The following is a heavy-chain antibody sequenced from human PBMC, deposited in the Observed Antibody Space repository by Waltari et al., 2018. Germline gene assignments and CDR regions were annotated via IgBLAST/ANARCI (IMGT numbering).Heavy chain of an antibody. V-gene: IGHV5-51*01. J-gene: IGHJ4*02. Sequence: EVQLVQSGAEVKKPGESLKISCKGSGYSFTSYWIGWVRQMPGKGLAWMGIIYPGDSDTRYSPSFQGHVTISADKSISTAYLQWSSLKASDTAMYYCARGSWELWSEELFDYWGQGTLVTVSS. CDR3: ARGSWELWSEELFDY. D-gene: IGHD1-26*01. CDR2: IYPGDSDT. CDR1: GYSFTSYW.